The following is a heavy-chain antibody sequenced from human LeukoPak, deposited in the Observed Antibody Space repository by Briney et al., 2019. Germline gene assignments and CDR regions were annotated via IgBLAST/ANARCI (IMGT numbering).Heavy chain of an antibody. Sequence: SETLSLTCTVSGGSISSSAYYWGWIRRPPGKGLEWIGYIYHSGTTTYNPSLKSRVTMLIDAPQTQFSLKLSSLTAADTAVYYCARGATTGRGLWFVPWGQGTLVTVSS. D-gene: IGHD1-1*01. CDR2: IYHSGTT. CDR1: GGSISSSAYY. V-gene: IGHV4-61*08. J-gene: IGHJ5*02. CDR3: ARGATTGRGLWFVP.